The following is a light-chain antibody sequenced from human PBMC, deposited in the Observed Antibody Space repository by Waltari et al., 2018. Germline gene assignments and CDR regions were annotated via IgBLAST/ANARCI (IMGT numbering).Light chain of an antibody. J-gene: IGLJ3*02. Sequence: QSVLTQPPSASGTPGQRVTISCSGSRSNIGSNYVYWYQQLPGTAPKLLIYRNNPRPSGFPDRFSGSKSGTSASLAISGLRSEDEADYYCAAWDDSLSGRVFGGGTKVTVL. CDR3: AAWDDSLSGRV. V-gene: IGLV1-47*01. CDR2: RNN. CDR1: RSNIGSNY.